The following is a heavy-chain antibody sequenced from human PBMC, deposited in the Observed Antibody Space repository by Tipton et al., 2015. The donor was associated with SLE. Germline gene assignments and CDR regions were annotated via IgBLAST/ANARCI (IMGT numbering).Heavy chain of an antibody. CDR1: GYSFTSYW. J-gene: IGHJ3*01. CDR2: IYPGDSDT. CDR3: ARHPRVGYDSSGPLDY. D-gene: IGHD3-22*01. Sequence: QSGAEVKKPGKSLKISCKGSGYSFTSYWIGWVRQMPGKGLEWMGIIYPGDSDTRYSPSFQGQVTISADKSISTAYLQWSSLKASDTAMHYCARHPRVGYDSSGPLDYWGQGTMVTVSS. V-gene: IGHV5-51*01.